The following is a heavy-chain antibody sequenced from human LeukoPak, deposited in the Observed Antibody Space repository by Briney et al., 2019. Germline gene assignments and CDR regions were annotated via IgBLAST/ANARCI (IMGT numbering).Heavy chain of an antibody. CDR2: ISAYNGNT. J-gene: IGHJ4*02. CDR3: ARETLGYCSSTSCYYDYFDY. V-gene: IGHV1-18*01. Sequence: ASVKVSCKASGYTFTSYGISWVRQAPGQGLEWMGWISAYNGNTNYAQKLQGRVTITADESTSTAYMELSSLRSEDTAVYYCARETLGYCSSTSCYYDYFDYWGQGTLVTVSS. CDR1: GYTFTSYG. D-gene: IGHD2-2*01.